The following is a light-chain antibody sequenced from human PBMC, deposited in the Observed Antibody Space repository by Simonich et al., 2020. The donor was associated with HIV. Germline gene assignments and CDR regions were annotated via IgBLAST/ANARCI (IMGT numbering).Light chain of an antibody. CDR3: SSYTSYSIWV. CDR1: SSDVGRYNY. V-gene: IGLV2-14*03. Sequence: QSALTQPVSVSGSPGQSITISCTGTSSDVGRYNYVSWNQQHPGKAPKLMIYDVSNRPSGVSNRFSGSKSGNTASLTISGLQAEDEADYYCSSYTSYSIWVFGGGTNLTVL. CDR2: DVS. J-gene: IGLJ3*02.